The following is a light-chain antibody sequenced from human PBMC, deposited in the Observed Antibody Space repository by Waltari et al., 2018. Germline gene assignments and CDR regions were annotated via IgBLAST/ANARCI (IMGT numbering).Light chain of an antibody. CDR3: SSYTSSSTYVV. J-gene: IGLJ2*01. CDR1: SSDVGGSNY. V-gene: IGLV2-14*01. Sequence: QSALTQPASVSGSPGQSIPISCTGTSSDVGGSNYVSWYQQHPGKAPKLMIYDVSKRPSGVSNRFSGSKSGNTASLTISGLQAEDEADYYCSSYTSSSTYVVFGGGTKLTVL. CDR2: DVS.